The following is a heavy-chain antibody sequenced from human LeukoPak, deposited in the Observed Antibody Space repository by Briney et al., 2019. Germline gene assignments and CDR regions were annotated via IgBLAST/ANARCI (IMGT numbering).Heavy chain of an antibody. Sequence: ASVRVSCKASGVTFSNNAINWVRQAPGQGLEWIGRIIPIFHGTNYAQKFQGRVTVTTDELTSTAYMELSSLRSEDTAVYYCARDIPGSSGYFNDAFDIWGQGTMVIVSS. D-gene: IGHD3-22*01. CDR1: GVTFSNNA. J-gene: IGHJ3*02. V-gene: IGHV1-69*05. CDR3: ARDIPGSSGYFNDAFDI. CDR2: IIPIFHGT.